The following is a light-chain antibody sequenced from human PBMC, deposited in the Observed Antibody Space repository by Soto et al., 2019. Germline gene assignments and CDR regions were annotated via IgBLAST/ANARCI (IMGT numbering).Light chain of an antibody. V-gene: IGLV2-14*02. Sequence: QSALTQPASVSGSPGQSITISCTGTSSDVGGSKLVSWYQHHPGKAPKLIIYEDTKRPSGVSTRFSGSKSGNTASLTVSGLQAEDEADYYCSSYAGSNNLSYVFGTGTKLTVL. J-gene: IGLJ1*01. CDR2: EDT. CDR3: SSYAGSNNLSYV. CDR1: SSDVGGSKL.